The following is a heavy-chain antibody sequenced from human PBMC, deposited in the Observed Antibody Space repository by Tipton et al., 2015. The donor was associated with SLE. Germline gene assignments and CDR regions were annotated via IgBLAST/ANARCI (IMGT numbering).Heavy chain of an antibody. CDR2: INHSGST. CDR3: ARDPRGGDAFDI. D-gene: IGHD3-10*01. J-gene: IGHJ3*02. Sequence: TLSLTCAVYGVSFSGYYLSWIRQPPGKGLEWIGEINHSGSTNYNPSLKSRVTISVDTSKNQFSLKLSSVTAADTAVYYCARDPRGGDAFDIWGQGTMVTVSS. CDR1: GVSFSGYY. V-gene: IGHV4-34*01.